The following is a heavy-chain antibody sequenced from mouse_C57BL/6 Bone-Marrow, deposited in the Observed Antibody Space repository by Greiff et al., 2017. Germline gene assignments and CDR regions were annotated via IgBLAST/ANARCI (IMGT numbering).Heavy chain of an antibody. CDR2: INPNNGGT. V-gene: IGHV1-26*01. D-gene: IGHD2-4*01. J-gene: IGHJ3*01. CDR3: ARGGLRRFAY. Sequence: SGYTFTDYYMNWVKQSHGKSLAWIGDINPNNGGTSYNQKSKGKATLTVDKSSSTAYMELRSLTSEDSAVYYCARGGLRRFAYWGQGTLVTVSA. CDR1: GYTFTDYY.